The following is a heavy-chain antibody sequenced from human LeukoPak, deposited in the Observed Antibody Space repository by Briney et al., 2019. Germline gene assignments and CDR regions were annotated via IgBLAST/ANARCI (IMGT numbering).Heavy chain of an antibody. J-gene: IGHJ6*02. CDR1: GFTVGSNY. CDR2: IYSGGST. D-gene: IGHD6-19*01. CDR3: AREMRIAVAGYGMDV. Sequence: GGSLRLACAASGFTVGSNYMSWVRQAPGKGLEWVSVIYSGGSTYYADSVKGRFTISRDNSKNTLYLQMNSLRAEDTAVYYCAREMRIAVAGYGMDVWGQGTTVTVSS. V-gene: IGHV3-66*01.